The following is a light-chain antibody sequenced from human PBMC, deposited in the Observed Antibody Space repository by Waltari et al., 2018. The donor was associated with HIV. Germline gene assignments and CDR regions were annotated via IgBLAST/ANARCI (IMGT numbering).Light chain of an antibody. V-gene: IGLV2-23*02. CDR1: SRDVGSYNL. Sequence: QSALTQPASVSGSPGQSITISCTGTSRDVGSYNLVPWYHQHPGKAPKPMIYEVSKRPSGVSNRFSGSKSGNTASLTISGLQAEDEADYYCCSYAGSSTPVFGGGTKLTVL. CDR2: EVS. CDR3: CSYAGSSTPV. J-gene: IGLJ2*01.